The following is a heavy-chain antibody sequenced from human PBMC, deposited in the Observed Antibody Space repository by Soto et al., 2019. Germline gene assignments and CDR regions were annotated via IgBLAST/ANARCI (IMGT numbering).Heavy chain of an antibody. CDR1: GGSISNYY. V-gene: IGHV4-59*08. CDR2: IYYSEST. Sequence: SETLSLTCTVSGGSISNYYWSWIRQPPGKGLEWIGYIYYSESTNYNPSLKSRVTISVDTPKNQFSVKLSSVTAADTAVYYCARAFVGVEGYYYMDVWGKGTTVTV. J-gene: IGHJ6*03. CDR3: ARAFVGVEGYYYMDV. D-gene: IGHD1-26*01.